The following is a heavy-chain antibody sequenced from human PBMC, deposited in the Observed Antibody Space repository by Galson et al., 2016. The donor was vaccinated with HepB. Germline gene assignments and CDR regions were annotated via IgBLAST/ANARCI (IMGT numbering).Heavy chain of an antibody. CDR1: GGSISTTNW. D-gene: IGHD4-11*01. CDR2: VYHTGDT. V-gene: IGHV4-4*02. J-gene: IGHJ4*02. Sequence: ETLSLTCAVSGGSISTTNWWNWVRQTPGKGLEWIGRVYHTGDTNYNPSLKSRVTLSVDKWKNQFSLKVISVTAADSAIYYCARGGDSHCLDHWGQGTLVAISS. CDR3: ARGGDSHCLDH.